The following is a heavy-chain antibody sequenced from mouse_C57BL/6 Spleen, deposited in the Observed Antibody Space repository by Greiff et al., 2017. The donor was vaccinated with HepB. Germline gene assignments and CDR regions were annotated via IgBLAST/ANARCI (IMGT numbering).Heavy chain of an antibody. D-gene: IGHD1-1*01. CDR3: ARATTVVATSDYFDY. V-gene: IGHV5-17*01. Sequence: LVESGGGLVKPGGSLKLSCAASGFTFSDYGMHWVRQAPEKGLEWVAYISSGSSTIYYADTVKGRFTISRDNAKNTLFLQMTSLRSEDTAMYYCARATTVVATSDYFDYWGQGTTLTVSS. CDR1: GFTFSDYG. J-gene: IGHJ2*01. CDR2: ISSGSSTI.